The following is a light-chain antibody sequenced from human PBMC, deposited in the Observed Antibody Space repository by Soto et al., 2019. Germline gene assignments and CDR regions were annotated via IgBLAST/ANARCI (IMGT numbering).Light chain of an antibody. CDR1: SSDVGAYNY. CDR2: EVT. V-gene: IGLV2-14*01. Sequence: QSVLTQPASVCGSPGQSITISCTGTSSDVGAYNYVSWYQHHPGKAPRLMISEVTNRPSGVSNRFSGSKSGNSASLIISGLQPDDEADYYCSSYTGSSTLYVFGTGTKVTVL. J-gene: IGLJ1*01. CDR3: SSYTGSSTLYV.